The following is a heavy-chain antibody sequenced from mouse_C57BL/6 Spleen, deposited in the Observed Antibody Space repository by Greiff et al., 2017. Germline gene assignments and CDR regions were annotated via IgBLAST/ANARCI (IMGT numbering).Heavy chain of an antibody. V-gene: IGHV1-19*01. CDR3: ARSLYYGSSYLDY. Sequence: VQLKESGPVLVKPGASVKMSCKASGYTFTDYYMNWVKQSPGKSLELIGVINPYNGRTSSTQKFKGTATLTVAKSSSTAYMDLNRLTSDDSAVECGARSLYYGSSYLDYWGQGTTLTVSS. CDR1: GYTFTDYY. D-gene: IGHD1-1*01. J-gene: IGHJ2*01. CDR2: INPYNGRT.